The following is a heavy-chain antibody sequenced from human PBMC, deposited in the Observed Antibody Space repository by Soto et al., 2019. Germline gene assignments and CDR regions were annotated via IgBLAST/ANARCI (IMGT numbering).Heavy chain of an antibody. CDR1: YW. Sequence: YWSWIRQPPGKGLEWMGIIYPGDSDTRYSPSFQGQVTISADKSISTAYLQWSSLKASDTAMYYCARHPPPTDYYYMDVWGKGTTVTVSS. CDR2: IYPGDSDT. J-gene: IGHJ6*03. V-gene: IGHV5-51*01. D-gene: IGHD4-4*01. CDR3: ARHPPPTDYYYMDV.